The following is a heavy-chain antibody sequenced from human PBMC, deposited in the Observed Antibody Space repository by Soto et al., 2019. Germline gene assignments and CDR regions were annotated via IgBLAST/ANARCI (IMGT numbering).Heavy chain of an antibody. Sequence: QVQLQQWGAGLLKPSETLSLTCAVYGGSFSGYYWSWIRQPPGKGLEWIGEINHSGSTNYNPSLKSGVTISVDTSKNQFSLKLSSVTAADTAVYYCARGAIAARPSNWFDPWGQGTLVTVSS. CDR2: INHSGST. D-gene: IGHD6-6*01. CDR1: GGSFSGYY. J-gene: IGHJ5*02. V-gene: IGHV4-34*01. CDR3: ARGAIAARPSNWFDP.